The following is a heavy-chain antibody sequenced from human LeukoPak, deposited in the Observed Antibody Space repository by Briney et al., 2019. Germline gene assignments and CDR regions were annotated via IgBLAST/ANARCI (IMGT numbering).Heavy chain of an antibody. Sequence: GGSLRLSCAASGFTFSDYYMSWIRQAPGKGLEWVSAISGSGGSTYYADSVKGRFTISRDNSKNTLYLQMNSLRAEDTAVYYCAKDKVVITTSSFDYWGQGTLVTVSS. D-gene: IGHD3-22*01. CDR1: GFTFSDYY. CDR3: AKDKVVITTSSFDY. CDR2: ISGSGGST. J-gene: IGHJ4*02. V-gene: IGHV3-23*01.